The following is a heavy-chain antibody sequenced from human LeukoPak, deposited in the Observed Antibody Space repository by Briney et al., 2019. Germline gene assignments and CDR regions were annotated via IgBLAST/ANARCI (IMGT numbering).Heavy chain of an antibody. CDR1: GGSISSGDYY. V-gene: IGHV4-30-4*01. Sequence: SETLSLTCTVSGGSISSGDYYWSWIRQPPGKGLEWIGYIYYSGSTYYNPSLKSRVTISVDTSKNQFSLKLSSVTAADTAVYYCARVGDGREYYFDYWGQGTLVTVSS. J-gene: IGHJ4*02. CDR2: IYYSGST. D-gene: IGHD3-16*01. CDR3: ARVGDGREYYFDY.